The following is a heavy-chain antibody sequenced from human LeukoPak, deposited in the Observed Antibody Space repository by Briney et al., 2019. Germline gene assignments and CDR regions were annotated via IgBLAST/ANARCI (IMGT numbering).Heavy chain of an antibody. Sequence: SVKVSCKASGGTFSSYAISWVRQAPGQGLEWMGGIIPIFGTASYAQKFQGRVTITADKSTSTAYMELSSLRSEDTAVYYCARVMGATTGRIWFDPWGRGTLVTVSS. CDR2: IIPIFGTA. CDR1: GGTFSSYA. J-gene: IGHJ5*02. D-gene: IGHD1-26*01. CDR3: ARVMGATTGRIWFDP. V-gene: IGHV1-69*06.